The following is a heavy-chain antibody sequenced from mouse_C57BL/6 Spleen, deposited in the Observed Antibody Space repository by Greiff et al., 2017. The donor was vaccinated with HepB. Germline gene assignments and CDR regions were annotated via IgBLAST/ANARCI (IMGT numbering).Heavy chain of an antibody. D-gene: IGHD1-1*02. CDR2: IRNKANGYTT. CDR1: GFTFTDYY. CDR3: ARSSYGAWFAY. V-gene: IGHV7-3*01. Sequence: VQGVESGGGLVQPGGSLSLSCAASGFTFTDYYMSWVRQPPGKALEWLGFIRNKANGYTTEYSASVKGRFTISRDNSQSILYLQMNALRAEDSATYYCARSSYGAWFAYWGQGTLVTVSA. J-gene: IGHJ3*01.